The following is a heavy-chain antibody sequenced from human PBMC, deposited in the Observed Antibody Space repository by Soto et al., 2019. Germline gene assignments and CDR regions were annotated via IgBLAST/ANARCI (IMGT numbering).Heavy chain of an antibody. Sequence: GWSLRLSCASSVFIVSSSHMIWVRQAPGKGLEGVSILYNNGNTNYVDSVKGRFTITRDNSKNTLYLQMNSLRVEDTAVYYCARLAEAERHWGQGALVTVSS. CDR3: ARLAEAERH. CDR2: LYNNGNT. D-gene: IGHD1-1*01. V-gene: IGHV3-53*01. CDR1: VFIVSSSH. J-gene: IGHJ4*02.